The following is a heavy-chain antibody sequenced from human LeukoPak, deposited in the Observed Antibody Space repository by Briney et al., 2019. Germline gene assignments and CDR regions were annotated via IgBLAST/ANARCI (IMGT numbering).Heavy chain of an antibody. CDR3: ARSYNWNYGTFDY. J-gene: IGHJ4*02. CDR1: GYTFTSYY. V-gene: IGHV1-2*02. D-gene: IGHD1-7*01. Sequence: ASVKVSCKASGYTFTSYYMHWVRQAPGQGLEWMGWINPNSGGTNYAQKFQGRVTMTRDTSISTAYMELSRLRSDDTAVYYCARSYNWNYGTFDYWGQGTLVTVSS. CDR2: INPNSGGT.